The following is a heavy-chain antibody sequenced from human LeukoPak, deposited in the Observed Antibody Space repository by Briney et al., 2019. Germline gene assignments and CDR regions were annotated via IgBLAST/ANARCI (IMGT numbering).Heavy chain of an antibody. D-gene: IGHD1-1*01. V-gene: IGHV5-51*01. Sequence: GESLKISCKTSGYIFSDYWIGWVRQTPGKVLEWVAVIYPAESDARYSPPFQGHATISVDTSISTAYLQWNNLQASDTAIYYCARGKAWKDYWGQGTLVTVSS. J-gene: IGHJ4*02. CDR1: GYIFSDYW. CDR3: ARGKAWKDY. CDR2: IYPAESDA.